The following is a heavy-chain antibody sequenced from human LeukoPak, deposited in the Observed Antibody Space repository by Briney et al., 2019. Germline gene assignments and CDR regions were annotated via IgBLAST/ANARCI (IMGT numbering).Heavy chain of an antibody. J-gene: IGHJ3*02. CDR2: IIPIFGTA. CDR3: ARDYSLRDIVVVPAAADDAFDI. Sequence: SVKVSCKASGGTFSSYAISWVRQAPGQGLEWMGGIIPIFGTANYAQKFQGRVTITADESTSTAYMELSSLRSEDTAVYYCARDYSLRDIVVVPAAADDAFDIRGQGTMVTVSS. V-gene: IGHV1-69*01. CDR1: GGTFSSYA. D-gene: IGHD2-2*01.